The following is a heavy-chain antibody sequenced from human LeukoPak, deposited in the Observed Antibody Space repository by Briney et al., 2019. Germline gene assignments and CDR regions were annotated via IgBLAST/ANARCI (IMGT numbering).Heavy chain of an antibody. D-gene: IGHD3-10*01. CDR1: GFTFSSFG. V-gene: IGHV3-33*01. Sequence: GGSLRLSCAASGFTFSSFGMHWVRQAPGKGLEWVAIIWYDGSNKYYADSVKGRFTISRDNSKNTLDLQMNSLGAEDTAVYYCARDYGSGIDCWGQGTLVTVSS. CDR3: ARDYGSGIDC. CDR2: IWYDGSNK. J-gene: IGHJ4*02.